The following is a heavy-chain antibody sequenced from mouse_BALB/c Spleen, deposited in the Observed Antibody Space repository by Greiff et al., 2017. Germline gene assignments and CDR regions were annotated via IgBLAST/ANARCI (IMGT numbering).Heavy chain of an antibody. Sequence: VKVVESGPGLVAPSQSLSITCTVSGFSLSRYSVHWVRQPPGKGLEWLGMIWGGGSTDYNSALKSRLSISKDNSKSQVFLKMNSLQTDDTAMYYCARNYYGSSSYYAMDYWGQGTSVTVSS. CDR3: ARNYYGSSSYYAMDY. CDR2: IWGGGST. V-gene: IGHV2-6-4*01. CDR1: GFSLSRYS. D-gene: IGHD1-1*01. J-gene: IGHJ4*01.